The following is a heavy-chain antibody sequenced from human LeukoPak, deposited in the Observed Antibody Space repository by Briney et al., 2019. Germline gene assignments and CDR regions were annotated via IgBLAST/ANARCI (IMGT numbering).Heavy chain of an antibody. D-gene: IGHD6-13*01. J-gene: IGHJ4*02. Sequence: GGSLRLSCAASGFTFSSYAMSWVRQAPGKGLEWVSAISGSGGSTYYADSVKGRFTISRDNSKNTLYLQMNSLRAEDTAVCYCAGGMVAAAGPTGGGFDYWGQGTLVTVSS. CDR2: ISGSGGST. CDR1: GFTFSSYA. V-gene: IGHV3-23*01. CDR3: AGGMVAAAGPTGGGFDY.